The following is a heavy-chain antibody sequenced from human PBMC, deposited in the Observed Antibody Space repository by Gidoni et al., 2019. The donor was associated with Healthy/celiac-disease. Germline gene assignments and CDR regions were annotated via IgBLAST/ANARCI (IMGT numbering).Heavy chain of an antibody. V-gene: IGHV1-46*01. CDR2: INPRGGST. CDR1: GYTFTSYY. Sequence: QVQLVQSGAEVKKPGASVKVSCKASGYTFTSYYMHWVRQAPGQGLEWMGIINPRGGSTSYAQKFQGRVTMTRDTSTSTVYMELSSLRSEDTAVYYCARPIVGATTYFQHWGQGTLVTVSS. D-gene: IGHD1-26*01. CDR3: ARPIVGATTYFQH. J-gene: IGHJ1*01.